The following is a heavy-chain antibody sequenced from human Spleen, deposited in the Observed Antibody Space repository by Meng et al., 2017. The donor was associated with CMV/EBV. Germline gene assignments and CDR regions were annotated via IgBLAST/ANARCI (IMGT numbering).Heavy chain of an antibody. CDR2: MNPNSGNT. CDR1: GYTFTSYD. V-gene: IGHV1-8*01. Sequence: ASVKVSCKASGYTFTSYDINWVRQATGQGLEWMGWMNPNSGNTSYAQKFQGRVTMTRNTSISTAYMELSSLRSGDTAVYYCARARDSYGSLYYGMDVWGQGTTVTVSS. J-gene: IGHJ6*02. CDR3: ARARDSYGSLYYGMDV. D-gene: IGHD5-18*01.